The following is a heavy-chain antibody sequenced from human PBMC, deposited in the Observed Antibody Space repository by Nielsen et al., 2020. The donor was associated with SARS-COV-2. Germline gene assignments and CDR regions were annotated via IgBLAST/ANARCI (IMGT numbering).Heavy chain of an antibody. V-gene: IGHV3-74*01. CDR2: INSDGSST. D-gene: IGHD1-20*01. CDR1: GFTFSSYW. CDR3: ARVLRSPLTGYYYYGMDV. Sequence: GGSLRLSCAASGFTFSSYWMHWVRQAPGKGLVWVSRINSDGSSTSYADSVKGRFTISRDNAKNTLYLQMNSLRAEDTAVYYCARVLRSPLTGYYYYGMDVWGQGTTVTVSS. J-gene: IGHJ6*02.